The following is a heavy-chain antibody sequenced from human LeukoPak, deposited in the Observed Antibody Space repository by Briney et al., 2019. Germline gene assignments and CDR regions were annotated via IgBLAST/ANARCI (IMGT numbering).Heavy chain of an antibody. CDR2: INPSGGST. V-gene: IGHV1-46*01. D-gene: IGHD1-26*01. Sequence: GASVKVSCKVSGYTLTSYYMHWVRQAPGQGLEWMGIINPSGGSTSSAQKFQGRVTMTRDTSTRTVYMELSSLRSEDTAVYYCAREWVSGYYYGMDVWGQGTTVTVSS. J-gene: IGHJ6*02. CDR1: GYTLTSYY. CDR3: AREWVSGYYYGMDV.